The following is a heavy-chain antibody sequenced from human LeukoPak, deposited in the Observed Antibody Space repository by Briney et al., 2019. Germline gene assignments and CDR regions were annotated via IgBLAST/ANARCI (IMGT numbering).Heavy chain of an antibody. J-gene: IGHJ4*02. CDR2: IRSKANSYAT. CDR3: VTGGNSGSVY. CDR1: GFIFSGSA. V-gene: IGHV3-73*01. D-gene: IGHD4-23*01. Sequence: GGSLRLSWAASGFIFSGSAKHGVRQASGKGLEWGGRIRSKANSYATAYAASEKGRFTITRDDSKNTAYLQMNRLKTEDTAVYYCVTGGNSGSVYWGQGTLVTVSS.